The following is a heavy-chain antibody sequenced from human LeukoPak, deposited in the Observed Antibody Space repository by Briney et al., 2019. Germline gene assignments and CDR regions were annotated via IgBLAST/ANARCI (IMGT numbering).Heavy chain of an antibody. CDR3: ARDSRITMVRGATYYYYYMDV. J-gene: IGHJ6*03. CDR2: IKQDGSEK. CDR1: GFTFSSYE. D-gene: IGHD3-10*01. Sequence: GGSLRLSCAASGFTFSSYEMNWVRQAPGKGLEWVANIKQDGSEKYYVDSVKGRFTISRDNAKNSLYLQMNSLRAEDTAVYYCARDSRITMVRGATYYYYYMDVWGKGTTVTISS. V-gene: IGHV3-7*01.